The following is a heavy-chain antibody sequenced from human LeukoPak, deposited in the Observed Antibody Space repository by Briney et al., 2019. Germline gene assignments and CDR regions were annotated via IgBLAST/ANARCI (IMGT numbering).Heavy chain of an antibody. Sequence: AASVKVSCKVSGYILTELSIHWVRQAPGKGLEWMGSFDPENAKTMSAQTFQGRVTMTEVTSTDTAYMELRSLRSDDTAIYYCVIMSHTVVPTARIYYYMDIWGTGTTVIVSS. V-gene: IGHV1-24*01. CDR3: VIMSHTVVPTARIYYYMDI. CDR1: GYILTELS. J-gene: IGHJ6*03. CDR2: FDPENAKT. D-gene: IGHD1-1*01.